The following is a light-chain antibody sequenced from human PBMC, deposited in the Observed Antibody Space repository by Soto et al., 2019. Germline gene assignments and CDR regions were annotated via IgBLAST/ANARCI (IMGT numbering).Light chain of an antibody. CDR3: QQYDTSPVT. CDR2: GAS. CDR1: QIIPTGF. V-gene: IGKV3-20*01. Sequence: PGERATLSCRARQIIPTGFLAWFQQTSGQAPRLLISGASTRATGIPDRITGSGSGTDFTLTISRLEPEDFAVYYCQQYDTSPVTFGQGTKLEI. J-gene: IGKJ2*01.